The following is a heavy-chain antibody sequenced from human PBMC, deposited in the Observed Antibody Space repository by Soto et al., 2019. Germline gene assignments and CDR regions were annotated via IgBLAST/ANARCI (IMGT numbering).Heavy chain of an antibody. CDR2: INSDGSST. Sequence: GGSLRLSCAASGFTFNSYWMHWVRQAPGKGLVWVSRINSDGSSTTYADSVKGRFTISRDNAKNTLYLQMSSLRAEDTAVYYCARGGGYSSGPFDYWGQGTLVTVSS. CDR3: ARGGGYSSGPFDY. V-gene: IGHV3-74*01. J-gene: IGHJ4*02. D-gene: IGHD5-18*01. CDR1: GFTFNSYW.